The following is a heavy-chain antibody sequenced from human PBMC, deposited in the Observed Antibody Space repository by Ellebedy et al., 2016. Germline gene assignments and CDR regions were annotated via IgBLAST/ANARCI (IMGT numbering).Heavy chain of an antibody. CDR2: ISSTGSYI. CDR3: ASAIDY. V-gene: IGHV3-21*01. J-gene: IGHJ4*02. Sequence: GGSLRLXCAASGFTFTTYTINWVRQAPGKGLEWVSAISSTGSYIYYADSVKGRFTISRDNAKKSLYLQMNNLRSEDTAVYRCASAIDYWGQGTLVTVSS. CDR1: GFTFTTYT.